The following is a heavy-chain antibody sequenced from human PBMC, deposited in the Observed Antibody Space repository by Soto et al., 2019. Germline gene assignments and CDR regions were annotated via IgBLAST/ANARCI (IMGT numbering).Heavy chain of an antibody. D-gene: IGHD6-13*01. CDR1: GGSFSGYY. CDR3: ARGTPGYGAAAGRFDY. CDR2: INHSGST. V-gene: IGHV4-34*01. Sequence: PSETLSLTCAVYGGSFSGYYWSWIRQPPGKGPEWIGEINHSGSTNYNPSLKSRVTISVDTSKNQFSLKLSSVTAADTAVYYCARGTPGYGAAAGRFDYWGQGTLVTVSS. J-gene: IGHJ4*02.